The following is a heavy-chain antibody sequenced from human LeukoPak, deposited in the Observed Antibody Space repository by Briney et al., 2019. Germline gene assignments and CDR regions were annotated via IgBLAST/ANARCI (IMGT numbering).Heavy chain of an antibody. D-gene: IGHD3-10*01. CDR1: GFISSGSA. Sequence: RSGGYLRLSCAASGFISSGSAMHWVRQASGKGLEWVGRIRSKANSYATAYAASVKGSFTISRDDSKNTAYLQMNSLKTEDTAVYYGTRRGEKKYFYYGMDVWGQGTTVTVSS. V-gene: IGHV3-73*01. J-gene: IGHJ6*02. CDR3: TRRGEKKYFYYGMDV. CDR2: IRSKANSYAT.